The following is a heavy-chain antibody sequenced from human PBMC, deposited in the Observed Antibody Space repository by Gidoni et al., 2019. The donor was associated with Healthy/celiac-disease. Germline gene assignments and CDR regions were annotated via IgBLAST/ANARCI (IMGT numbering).Heavy chain of an antibody. D-gene: IGHD2-21*01. CDR3: AKETVVNWYFDL. Sequence: EVQLLESGGGLVQPGGSLRLSCAASGFPFSRYAMSWVRQAPGKGLEWVSAISGSGGRTYDADSVKGRFTISRDNSKNTLYLQMNSLRAEDTAVYYCAKETVVNWYFDLWGRGTLVTVSS. CDR2: ISGSGGRT. J-gene: IGHJ2*01. V-gene: IGHV3-23*01. CDR1: GFPFSRYA.